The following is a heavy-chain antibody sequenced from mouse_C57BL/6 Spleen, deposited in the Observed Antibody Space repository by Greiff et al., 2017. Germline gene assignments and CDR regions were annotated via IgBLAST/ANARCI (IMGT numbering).Heavy chain of an antibody. V-gene: IGHV5-9-1*02. D-gene: IGHD2-1*01. J-gene: IGHJ3*01. CDR2: ISSGGDYI. CDR1: GFTFSSYA. CDR3: TREAYGNYVVAY. Sequence: EVKVVESGAGLVKPGGSLKLSCAASGFTFSSYAMSWVRQTPEKRLEWVAYISSGGDYIYYADTVKGRFTISRDNARNTLYLQMSSLKSEDTAMYYCTREAYGNYVVAYWGQGTLVTVSA.